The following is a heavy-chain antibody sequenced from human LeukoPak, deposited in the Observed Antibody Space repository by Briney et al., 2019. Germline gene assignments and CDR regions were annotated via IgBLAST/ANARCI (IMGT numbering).Heavy chain of an antibody. D-gene: IGHD6-6*01. CDR2: IYTSGST. V-gene: IGHV4-61*02. CDR1: GGSISSGSYY. CDR3: ARRVSRPKENFDY. J-gene: IGHJ4*02. Sequence: PSETLSLTCTVSGGSISSGSYYWSWIRQPAGKGLEWIGRIYTSGSTNYNPSLKSRVTISVDTSKNQFSLKLSSVTAADTAVYYCARRVSRPKENFDYWGQGTLVTVSS.